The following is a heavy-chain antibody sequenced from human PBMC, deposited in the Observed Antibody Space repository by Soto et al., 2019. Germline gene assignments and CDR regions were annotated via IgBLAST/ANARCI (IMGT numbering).Heavy chain of an antibody. V-gene: IGHV1-46*03. D-gene: IGHD2-2*01. Sequence: ASVKVSCKASGYTFTSYYMHWVRQAPGQGLEWMGIINPSGGSTSYAQKFQGRVTMTRDTSTSTVYMELSSLRSEDTAVYYCARDIVVVPAAIWPEGFDYWGQGTLVTVSS. CDR2: INPSGGST. J-gene: IGHJ4*02. CDR3: ARDIVVVPAAIWPEGFDY. CDR1: GYTFTSYY.